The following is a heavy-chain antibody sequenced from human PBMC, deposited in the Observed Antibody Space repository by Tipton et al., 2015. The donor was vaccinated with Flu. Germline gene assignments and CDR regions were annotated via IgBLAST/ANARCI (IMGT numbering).Heavy chain of an antibody. J-gene: IGHJ6*02. Sequence: SLRLSCAASGFRLTTHALHWVRQAPGKGLEWVAVTSHDGSRRYYGDSVKGRFTVSRDNSKNTVYLEMNSLRGEDTAVYHCARDRNGWYPGCMDLWGQGTMVIVSS. CDR2: TSHDGSRR. V-gene: IGHV3-30*04. D-gene: IGHD2-15*01. CDR1: GFRLTTHA. CDR3: ARDRNGWYPGCMDL.